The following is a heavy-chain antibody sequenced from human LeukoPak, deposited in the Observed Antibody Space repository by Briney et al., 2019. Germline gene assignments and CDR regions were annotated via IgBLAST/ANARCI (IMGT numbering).Heavy chain of an antibody. CDR3: ARDLVAGTSDP. D-gene: IGHD6-19*01. V-gene: IGHV1-2*02. CDR1: GYSFTGYY. Sequence: ASVKVSCKASGYSFTGYYMHWVRQAPGQGLEWMGWISPYSGGTNYAQKFQGRVTMTSDTSISTAYMELSRLRSDDTAVYYCARDLVAGTSDPWGQGTLVTVSS. CDR2: ISPYSGGT. J-gene: IGHJ5*02.